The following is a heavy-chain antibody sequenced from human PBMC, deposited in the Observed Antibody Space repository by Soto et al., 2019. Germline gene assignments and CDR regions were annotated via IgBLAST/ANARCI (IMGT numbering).Heavy chain of an antibody. CDR1: DGSISGFY. CDR3: ARDRGSVDGFDY. V-gene: IGHV4-59*01. CDR2: IYYSGST. J-gene: IGHJ4*02. Sequence: SETLSLTCAVSDGSISGFYWSWIRQPPGKGLEWIGYIYYSGSTNYNPSLKSRVTISVDTSKNQFSLKLNSVTAADTAVYYCARDRGSVDGFDYWGQGTLVTVYS. D-gene: IGHD6-19*01.